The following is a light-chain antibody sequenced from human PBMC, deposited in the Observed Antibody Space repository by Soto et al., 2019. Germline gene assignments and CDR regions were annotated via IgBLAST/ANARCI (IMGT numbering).Light chain of an antibody. CDR1: SSDVGAYNY. CDR2: EVS. V-gene: IGLV2-14*01. CDR3: SAFATSRAYV. J-gene: IGLJ1*01. Sequence: QSVLTQPASVSGSPGQSITISCTGTSSDVGAYNYVSWYQQQSGKAPKLLIHEVSSRPAGVSDRFSGSKSGNTASLTISGLQAEDEADYYCSAFATSRAYVFGIGTKVT.